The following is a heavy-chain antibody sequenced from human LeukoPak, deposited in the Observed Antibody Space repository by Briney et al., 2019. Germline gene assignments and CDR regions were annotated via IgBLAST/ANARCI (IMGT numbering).Heavy chain of an antibody. Sequence: SVKVSCKASGGTFSSYAISWVRQAPGQGLEWMGGINPIFGTANYAQKFQGRVTITADESTSTAYMELSSLRSEDTAVYYCARAINWNDVANWFDPWGQGTLVTVSS. CDR1: GGTFSSYA. CDR2: INPIFGTA. V-gene: IGHV1-69*13. D-gene: IGHD1-20*01. CDR3: ARAINWNDVANWFDP. J-gene: IGHJ5*02.